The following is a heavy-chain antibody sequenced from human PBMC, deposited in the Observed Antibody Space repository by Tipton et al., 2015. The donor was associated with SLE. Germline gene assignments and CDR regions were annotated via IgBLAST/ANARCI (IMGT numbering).Heavy chain of an antibody. CDR1: GDSMGTYC. J-gene: IGHJ4*01. D-gene: IGHD1-26*01. V-gene: IGHV4-59*08. CDR3: ARTSGNFPFDY. CDR2: ICYSGIS. Sequence: TLSLTCTVSGDSMGTYCWSWIRQPPGKGLEWIAWICYSGISNYNPSLKTRVTISLDTSKNQFSLKLSSVTAADTAVYYCARTSGNFPFDYWGHGNLVTVSS.